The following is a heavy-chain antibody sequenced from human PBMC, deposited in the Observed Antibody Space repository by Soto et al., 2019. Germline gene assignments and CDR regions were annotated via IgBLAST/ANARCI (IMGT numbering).Heavy chain of an antibody. CDR1: GDSISSYY. J-gene: IGHJ4*02. D-gene: IGHD6-13*01. V-gene: IGHV4-59*08. CDR3: ARRQSSSWYGL. Sequence: SETLSLTCTVSGDSISSYYWSWIRQPPGKGLEWIGYIYYTGSTNYNPSLKSRVTISVDTSKNQFSLKLSSVTAADTAVYYCARRQSSSWYGLWGQGTLVTVSS. CDR2: IYYTGST.